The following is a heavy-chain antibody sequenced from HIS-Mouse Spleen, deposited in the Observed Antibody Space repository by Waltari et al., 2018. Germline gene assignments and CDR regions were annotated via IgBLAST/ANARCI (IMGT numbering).Heavy chain of an antibody. Sequence: QVTLRESGPALVKPTQTLTLTCTFSGFSLSTSGMCVSWIRQPPGKALEWLTRIDWDDDKYYSTSLKTRVTISRDTSKNQVVLTMTNMDPRDTATYYCARIAEGYTSGWYAFDYWGQGTLVTVSS. CDR2: IDWDDDK. CDR3: ARIAEGYTSGWYAFDY. D-gene: IGHD6-19*01. CDR1: GFSLSTSGMC. J-gene: IGHJ4*02. V-gene: IGHV2-70*15.